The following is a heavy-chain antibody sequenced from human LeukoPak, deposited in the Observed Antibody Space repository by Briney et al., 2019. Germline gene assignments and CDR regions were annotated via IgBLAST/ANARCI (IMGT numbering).Heavy chain of an antibody. D-gene: IGHD1-26*01. CDR2: ISAYNGNT. CDR3: ARAESGPFDY. V-gene: IGHV1-18*01. J-gene: IGHJ4*02. CDR1: GYTFTSYG. Sequence: AXXKVSCKASGYTFTSYGISWVRQAPGQGLEWMGWISAYNGNTKYAQKLQGRVTMTTDTSTSTAYMELRSLRSDDTAVYYCARAESGPFDYWGQGTLVTVSS.